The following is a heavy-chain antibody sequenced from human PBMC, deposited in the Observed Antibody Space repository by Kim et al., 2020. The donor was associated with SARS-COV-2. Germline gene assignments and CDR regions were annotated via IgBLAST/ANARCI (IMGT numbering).Heavy chain of an antibody. D-gene: IGHD6-19*01. CDR2: GST. Sequence: GSTYYHPSLKRRVTISIDTSKNQFSLKLSSVTAADTAVYYCARIVSAVAGLWGQGTLVTVSS. V-gene: IGHV4-39*01. CDR3: ARIVSAVAGL. J-gene: IGHJ4*02.